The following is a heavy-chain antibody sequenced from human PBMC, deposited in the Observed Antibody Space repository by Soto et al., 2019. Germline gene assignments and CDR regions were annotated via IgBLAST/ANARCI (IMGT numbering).Heavy chain of an antibody. CDR1: GFTFSTYA. J-gene: IGHJ4*02. CDR3: ARGRDTAMVDFDY. CDR2: ISYDGNNQ. Sequence: GGSLRLSCAASGFTFSTYAMHWVRQAPGKGLEWVAVISYDGNNQYFADSVKSRFTISRDNSKNTLYLQMNSLRAEDTAVYYCARGRDTAMVDFDYWGRGTLVTVSS. V-gene: IGHV3-30-3*01. D-gene: IGHD5-18*01.